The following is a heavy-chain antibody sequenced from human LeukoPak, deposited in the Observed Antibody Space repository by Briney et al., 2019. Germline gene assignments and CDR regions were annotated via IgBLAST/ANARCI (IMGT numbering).Heavy chain of an antibody. D-gene: IGHD2-2*01. J-gene: IGHJ4*02. CDR2: ISGSGGST. Sequence: GGSLRLSCAASGFPFSSYAMSWVRPAPGKGLGWVSAISGSGGSTYYADSVKGRFTISRDNSKNTLYLQMNSLRAEDTAVYYCAKDRSFVHQYWGQGTLVTVSS. CDR3: AKDRSFVHQY. CDR1: GFPFSSYA. V-gene: IGHV3-23*01.